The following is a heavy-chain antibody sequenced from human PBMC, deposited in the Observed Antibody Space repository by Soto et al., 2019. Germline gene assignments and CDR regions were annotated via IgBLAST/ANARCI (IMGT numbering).Heavy chain of an antibody. CDR3: ARGVMVRGVTISYGMDV. V-gene: IGHV4-34*01. CDR2: INHSGST. CDR1: GGSFSGYY. Sequence: ETLSLTCSVYGGSFSGYYWSWIRQPAGKGLEWIGEINHSGSTNYNPSLKSRVTISVDTSKNQFSLKLSPVTAADTAVYYCARGVMVRGVTISYGMDVWGQGTTVTVYS. D-gene: IGHD3-10*01. J-gene: IGHJ6*02.